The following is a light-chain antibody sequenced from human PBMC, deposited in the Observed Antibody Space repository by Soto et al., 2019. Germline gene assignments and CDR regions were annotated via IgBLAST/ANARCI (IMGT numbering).Light chain of an antibody. J-gene: IGKJ1*01. Sequence: EIVLTQSPGTLSLSPGEIATLSFRASQSVSSYIAWYQQKPGQAPRLLIYGTSSRATGIPDRFSGSGSGTDFTLTISRLEPEDFAVYYCQQYGSSGTFGQGTKVDIK. CDR1: QSVSSY. CDR2: GTS. CDR3: QQYGSSGT. V-gene: IGKV3-20*01.